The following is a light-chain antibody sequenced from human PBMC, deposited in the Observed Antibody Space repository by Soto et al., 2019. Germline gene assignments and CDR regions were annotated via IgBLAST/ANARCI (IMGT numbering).Light chain of an antibody. V-gene: IGKV3-20*01. CDR2: DAS. CDR1: QSVTSGH. CDR3: QQYGSSLFT. J-gene: IGKJ3*01. Sequence: EIVLTQSPVTLSLSPGERATLSCRASQSVTSGHLAWYQQKPGQAPRLLIYDASIRATGIPDRFSGSGSGADFTLTISRLEPEDFAVYYCQQYGSSLFTFGPGTKVDFK.